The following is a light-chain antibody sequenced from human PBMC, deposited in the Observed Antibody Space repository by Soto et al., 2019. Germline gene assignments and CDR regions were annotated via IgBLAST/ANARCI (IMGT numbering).Light chain of an antibody. CDR1: QGIAPY. V-gene: IGKV1-27*01. CDR2: ATS. J-gene: IGKJ4*01. Sequence: DVQMTQSPSSLSAFVGDRVTITCRASQGIAPYLAWFQQKPGKVPKLLIYATSTLQSGVPSRFSGSGSGTDFTLTINSLPPEDVGTYYWQKYNSAPLTFGGGTKVEIK. CDR3: QKYNSAPLT.